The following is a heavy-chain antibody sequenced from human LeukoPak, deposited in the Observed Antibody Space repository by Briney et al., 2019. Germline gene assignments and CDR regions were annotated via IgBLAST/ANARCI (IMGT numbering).Heavy chain of an antibody. D-gene: IGHD6-6*01. CDR1: GFSFSGYW. CDR2: ISPTGSTT. V-gene: IGHV3-74*01. J-gene: IGHJ4*02. Sequence: RAGGSLRLSCTASGFSFSGYWMHWARQLPGKGLVWVSRISPTGSTTSYADSVKGRFTVSRDNAKNTLYLQVNNLRAEDTAVYYCARGPNSNWSGLDFWGQGTLLTVSS. CDR3: ARGPNSNWSGLDF.